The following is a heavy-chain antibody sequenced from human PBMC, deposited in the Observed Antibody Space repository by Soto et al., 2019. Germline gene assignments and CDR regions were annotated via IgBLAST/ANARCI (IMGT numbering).Heavy chain of an antibody. CDR1: GYTFTSYG. CDR2: ISAYNGNT. CDR3: ARDMNWIRTGYYYGMDV. D-gene: IGHD2-2*03. V-gene: IGHV1-18*01. Sequence: ASVKVSCKASGYTFTSYGISWVRQAPGQGLEWMGWISAYNGNTNYAQKIQGRVTMTTDTSTSTAYMEMRSLRSDDTAVYYCARDMNWIRTGYYYGMDVWGQGTTVTVSS. J-gene: IGHJ6*02.